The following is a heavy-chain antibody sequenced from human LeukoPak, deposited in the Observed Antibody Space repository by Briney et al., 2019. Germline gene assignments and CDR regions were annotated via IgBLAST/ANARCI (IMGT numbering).Heavy chain of an antibody. Sequence: SETLSLTCTVSGGSISSSSYYWGWIRQPPGKGLEWIGSIYYSGSTYYNPSLKSRVTISVDTSKNQFSLKLSSVTAADTAVYYCARLNILGGIFDYWGQGTLVTVSS. J-gene: IGHJ4*02. D-gene: IGHD3-16*01. V-gene: IGHV4-39*01. CDR2: IYYSGST. CDR1: GGSISSSSYY. CDR3: ARLNILGGIFDY.